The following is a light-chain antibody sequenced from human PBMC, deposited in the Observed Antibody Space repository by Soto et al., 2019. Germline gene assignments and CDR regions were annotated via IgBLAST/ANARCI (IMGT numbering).Light chain of an antibody. V-gene: IGKV3-15*01. J-gene: IGKJ4*01. CDR3: QLYKSCPPLT. Sequence: EIEMTQSPATLSVSPGERASLSCRASQSVGTDVAWYQQRPGKAPRLLIYGASIRATNIPARFSGFGSGTDFTLIISSLLSADFAVYYCQLYKSCPPLTFGGGTKVEIK. CDR1: QSVGTD. CDR2: GAS.